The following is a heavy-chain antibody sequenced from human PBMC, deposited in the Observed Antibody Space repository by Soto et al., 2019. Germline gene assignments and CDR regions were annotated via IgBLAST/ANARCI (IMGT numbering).Heavy chain of an antibody. CDR3: AKDALTIVVVPAALGV. Sequence: PGGSLRLSCAAPGFNFSDSRMNWVRQAPGKGLEWVSAISGSGGSTYYADSVKGRFTISRDNSKNTLYLQMNSLRAEDTAVYYCAKDALTIVVVPAALGVWGQGTTVTVSS. D-gene: IGHD2-2*01. CDR1: GFNFSDSR. V-gene: IGHV3-23*01. CDR2: ISGSGGST. J-gene: IGHJ6*02.